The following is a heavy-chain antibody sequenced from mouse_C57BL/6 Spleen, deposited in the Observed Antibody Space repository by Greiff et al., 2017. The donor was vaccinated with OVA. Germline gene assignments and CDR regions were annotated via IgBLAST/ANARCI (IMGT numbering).Heavy chain of an antibody. D-gene: IGHD1-1*01. Sequence: VQLQQPGAELVKPGASVKLSCKASGYTFTSYWMHWVKQRPGQGLEWIGMIHPTSGSTNYNEKFKSKATLTVDKSSSTAYMQLSSLTSEDSAVDDCARSLIATVDYAMDYWGQGTSVTVSS. CDR3: ARSLIATVDYAMDY. CDR1: GYTFTSYW. V-gene: IGHV1-64*01. CDR2: IHPTSGST. J-gene: IGHJ4*01.